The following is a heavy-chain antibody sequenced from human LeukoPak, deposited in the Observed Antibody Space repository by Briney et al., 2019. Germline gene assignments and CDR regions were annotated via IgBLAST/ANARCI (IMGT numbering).Heavy chain of an antibody. V-gene: IGHV4-59*01. D-gene: IGHD4-17*01. CDR3: ARGSTVLYYYYDMDV. CDR2: IYYSGST. J-gene: IGHJ6*03. CDR1: GGSISSNY. Sequence: SETLSLTCSVSGGSISSNYWSWIRQPPGKGLEWIGYIYYSGSTTYNPSLQSRVTISLDTSKNQFSLKLRSLTAADTAVYYCARGSTVLYYYYDMDVWGKGTTVTVSS.